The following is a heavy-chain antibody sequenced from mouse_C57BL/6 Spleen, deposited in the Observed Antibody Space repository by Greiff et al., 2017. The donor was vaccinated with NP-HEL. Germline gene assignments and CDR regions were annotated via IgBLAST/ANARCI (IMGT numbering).Heavy chain of an antibody. V-gene: IGHV14-2*01. CDR3: ASLYGYVLAY. Sequence: VQLKQSGAELVKPGASVKLSCTASGFNIKDYYMHWVKQRTEQGLEWIGRIDPEDGETKYASKFQGKATITADTSSNTAYLQLSSLTSEDTAFYYCASLYGYVLAYWGQGNRVTVSA. CDR1: GFNIKDYY. J-gene: IGHJ3*01. D-gene: IGHD2-2*01. CDR2: IDPEDGET.